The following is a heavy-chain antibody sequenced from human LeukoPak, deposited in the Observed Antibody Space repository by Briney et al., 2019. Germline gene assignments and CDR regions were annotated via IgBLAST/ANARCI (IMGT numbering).Heavy chain of an antibody. J-gene: IGHJ1*01. D-gene: IGHD3-22*01. CDR2: ISWDGGSR. Sequence: GRSLRLSCAASGLSFDEYTLHWVRQAPGKGLEWVSLISWDGGSRDYADSVKGRFTISRDNSKNSLYLQMNSLRTEDTALYYCAKDLDSSGYRFYFRHWGQSTLVTVSS. V-gene: IGHV3-43*01. CDR1: GLSFDEYT. CDR3: AKDLDSSGYRFYFRH.